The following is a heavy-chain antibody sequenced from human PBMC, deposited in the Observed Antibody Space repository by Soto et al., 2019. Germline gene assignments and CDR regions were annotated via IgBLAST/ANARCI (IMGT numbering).Heavy chain of an antibody. D-gene: IGHD3-10*01. V-gene: IGHV1-69*01. CDR1: GGTFSSYA. CDR3: ASVINRRLGSLYYPYYYYYGMDV. CDR2: IIPIFGTA. J-gene: IGHJ6*02. Sequence: QVQLVQSGAEVKKPGSSVKVSCKASGGTFSSYAISWVRQAPGQGLEWMGGIIPIFGTANYAQKFQGRVTITADESTGTAYMELSSLRSEDTAVYYCASVINRRLGSLYYPYYYYYGMDVWGQGTTVTVSS.